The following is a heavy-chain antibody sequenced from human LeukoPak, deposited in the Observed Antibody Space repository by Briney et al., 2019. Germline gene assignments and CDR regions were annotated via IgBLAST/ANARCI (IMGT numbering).Heavy chain of an antibody. J-gene: IGHJ4*02. Sequence: ASVKVSCKASGYTFTSYYMHWVLQAPGQGLEWMGIINPSGGSTSYAQKFQGRVTMTRDTSTNTVYMELSSLRSEDTAVYYCARDGIAVAGTGDYWGQGTLVTVSS. CDR2: INPSGGST. CDR1: GYTFTSYY. D-gene: IGHD6-19*01. CDR3: ARDGIAVAGTGDY. V-gene: IGHV1-46*01.